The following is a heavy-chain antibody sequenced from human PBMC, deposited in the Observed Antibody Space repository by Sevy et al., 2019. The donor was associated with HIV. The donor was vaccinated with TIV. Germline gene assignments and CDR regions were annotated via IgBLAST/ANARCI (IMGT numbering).Heavy chain of an antibody. V-gene: IGHV3-64*01. J-gene: IGHJ4*02. CDR1: GFTFSSHT. Sequence: GGSLRLSCAASGFTFSSHTMLWVRQAPGKGLEYVSAISPNGGRTYSANSVKGRFTISRDNSNDMLYLKMDSLRTEDMAVYSCAYVAFRELLPNGLDSWGQGTLVTVSS. CDR2: ISPNGGRT. CDR3: AYVAFRELLPNGLDS. D-gene: IGHD1-7*01.